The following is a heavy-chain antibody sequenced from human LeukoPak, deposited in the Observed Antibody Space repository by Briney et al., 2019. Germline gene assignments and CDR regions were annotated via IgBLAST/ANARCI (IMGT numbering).Heavy chain of an antibody. CDR3: ARVLIAARPYYGMDV. V-gene: IGHV4-31*03. Sequence: SETLSLTCTVSGGSISSGGYYWSWIRQHPGKGLEWIGYIYYSGSTYYNPSLKSRVTISVDTSKNQFSLKLSSVTAADTAVYYCARVLIAARPYYGMDVWGQGTTVTVSS. J-gene: IGHJ6*02. D-gene: IGHD6-6*01. CDR1: GGSISSGGYY. CDR2: IYYSGST.